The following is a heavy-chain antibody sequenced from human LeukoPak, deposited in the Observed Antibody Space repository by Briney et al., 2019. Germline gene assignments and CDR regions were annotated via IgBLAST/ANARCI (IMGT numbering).Heavy chain of an antibody. Sequence: PSETLSLTCTVSGGSISSYYWSWIRQPPGKGLEWIGYIYYSGSTNYNPSLKSRVTISVDTSKNQFSLKLSSVTAADTAVYYCARRSLHSIWTDNWFDPWGQGTLVTVSS. V-gene: IGHV4-59*08. D-gene: IGHD6-13*01. CDR1: GGSISSYY. CDR2: IYYSGST. CDR3: ARRSLHSIWTDNWFDP. J-gene: IGHJ5*02.